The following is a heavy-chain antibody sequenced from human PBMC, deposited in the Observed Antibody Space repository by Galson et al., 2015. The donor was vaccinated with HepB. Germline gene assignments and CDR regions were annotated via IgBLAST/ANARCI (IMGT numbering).Heavy chain of an antibody. CDR2: IGASGERT. CDR1: GFTFSTFA. Sequence: SLRLSCAASGFTFSTFAMNWVRQAPGKGLEWVAAIGASGERTYYAASVKGRFTISRDNSKNALFLQMSSLRAEDTAIYYCAREFGTTGWYSVDYWGQGALVTVSS. V-gene: IGHV3-23*01. J-gene: IGHJ4*02. CDR3: AREFGTTGWYSVDY. D-gene: IGHD6-19*01.